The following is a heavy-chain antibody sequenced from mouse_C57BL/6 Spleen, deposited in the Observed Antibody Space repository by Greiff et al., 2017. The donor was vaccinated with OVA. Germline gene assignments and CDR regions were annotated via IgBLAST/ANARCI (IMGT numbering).Heavy chain of an antibody. Sequence: QVQLQQSGAELVKPGASVKISCKASGYAFSSYWMNWVKQRPVKGLEWIGQIYPGDGDTNYNGKFKGKAKLTADKSSSTAYMQLSSLTSEYSAGYVCERGYGSSLWYFDVWGTGTTVTVSS. CDR2: IYPGDGDT. CDR1: GYAFSSYW. CDR3: ERGYGSSLWYFDV. D-gene: IGHD1-1*01. V-gene: IGHV1-80*01. J-gene: IGHJ1*03.